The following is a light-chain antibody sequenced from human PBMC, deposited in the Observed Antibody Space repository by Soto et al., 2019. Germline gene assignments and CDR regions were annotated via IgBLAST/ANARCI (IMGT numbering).Light chain of an antibody. CDR1: SSNIGAGYD. J-gene: IGLJ2*01. V-gene: IGLV1-40*01. CDR3: LSYDSSLSGLV. CDR2: GNS. Sequence: QSVLTQPPSVSGAPGQRVTISRTGSSSNIGAGYDVHWYQQLPGTAPKLLIYGNSNRPSGVPDRFSGSKSGTSASLAITGLQAEDEADYYCLSYDSSLSGLVFGGGTKLTVL.